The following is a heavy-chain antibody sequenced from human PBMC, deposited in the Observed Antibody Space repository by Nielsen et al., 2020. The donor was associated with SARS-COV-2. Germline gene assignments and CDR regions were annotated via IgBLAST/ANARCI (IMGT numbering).Heavy chain of an antibody. Sequence: WVRQAPGQGLEWMGRIIPILGIANYAQKFRGRVTITADKSTSTAYMELSSLRSEDTAVYYCARPITYYYDSSGYPDAFDIWGQGTMVTVSS. J-gene: IGHJ3*02. D-gene: IGHD3-22*01. V-gene: IGHV1-69*02. CDR3: ARPITYYYDSSGYPDAFDI. CDR2: IIPILGIA.